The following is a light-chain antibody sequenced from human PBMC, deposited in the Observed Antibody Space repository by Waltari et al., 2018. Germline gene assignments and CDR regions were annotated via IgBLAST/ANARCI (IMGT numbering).Light chain of an antibody. Sequence: QCALPQPAAVFGIPRQSLTTSCTGTSSAVGIYTRVSWYQQHPGKAPKLMIYAVSKRPSGVSDRFSGSKSGDMASLTISGLQPEDEAEYFCSSYAGSSKGVFGGGTKVTVL. CDR1: SSAVGIYTR. CDR2: AVS. CDR3: SSYAGSSKGV. J-gene: IGLJ2*01. V-gene: IGLV2-23*02.